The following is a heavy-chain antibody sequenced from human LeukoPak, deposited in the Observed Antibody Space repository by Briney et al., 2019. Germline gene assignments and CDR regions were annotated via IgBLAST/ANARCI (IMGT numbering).Heavy chain of an antibody. J-gene: IGHJ3*02. Sequence: GGSLRLSFAASGFTFSSYPMHWVRKAPGKGREWVAVISYDGSNKYYADSVKGRFTISRDNSTNTLYLQMNRLRAEDTAVYYCIAVAVRFEEPLNAFDIWGQGTMVTVSS. D-gene: IGHD6-19*01. V-gene: IGHV3-30-3*01. CDR1: GFTFSSYP. CDR3: IAVAVRFEEPLNAFDI. CDR2: ISYDGSNK.